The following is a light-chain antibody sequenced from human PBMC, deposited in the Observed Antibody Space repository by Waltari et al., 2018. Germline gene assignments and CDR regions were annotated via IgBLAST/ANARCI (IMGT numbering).Light chain of an antibody. Sequence: QSALTQPASVSGSPGQSITLSCTATSSDVGTYHHVSWYQHHPGKAPKLVIYGVTNRPSGVSNRFSGSKSGNTASLTISGLQAEDEADYHCTSCTTSATWVFGGGTKLTVL. J-gene: IGLJ3*02. CDR2: GVT. V-gene: IGLV2-14*01. CDR1: SSDVGTYHH. CDR3: TSCTTSATWV.